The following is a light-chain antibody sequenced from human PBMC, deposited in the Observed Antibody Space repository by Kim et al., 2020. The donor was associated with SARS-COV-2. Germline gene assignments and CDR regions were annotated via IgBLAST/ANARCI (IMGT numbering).Light chain of an antibody. J-gene: IGKJ4*01. V-gene: IGKV1-17*01. CDR1: QGINND. Sequence: DIQMTQSPASLSASVGDRVTITCRASQGINNDLGWYQQKPGKAPKRLIYTAFRLEGGVSSRFSGSGSGSEFTLTISSLQPEDIATYYCLQHYNYPRVSVGGGTKVEIK. CDR2: TAF. CDR3: LQHYNYPRVS.